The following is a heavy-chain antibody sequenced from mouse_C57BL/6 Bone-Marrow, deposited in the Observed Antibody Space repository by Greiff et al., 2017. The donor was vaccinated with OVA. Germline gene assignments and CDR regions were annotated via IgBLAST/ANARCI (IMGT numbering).Heavy chain of an antibody. V-gene: IGHV1-39*01. CDR1: GYSFTDYN. Sequence: EVQLQESGPELVKPGASVKISCKASGYSFTDYNMNWVKQSNGKSLEWIGVINPNYGTTSYNQKFKGKATLTVDQSSSTAYMQLNSLTSEDSAVYYCAREDLLWYPYAMDYWGQGTSVTVSS. CDR3: AREDLLWYPYAMDY. CDR2: INPNYGTT. J-gene: IGHJ4*01. D-gene: IGHD2-1*01.